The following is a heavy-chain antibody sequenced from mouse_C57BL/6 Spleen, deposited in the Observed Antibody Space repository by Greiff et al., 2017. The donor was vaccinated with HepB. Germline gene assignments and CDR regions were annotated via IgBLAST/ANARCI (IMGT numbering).Heavy chain of an antibody. D-gene: IGHD3-3*01. J-gene: IGHJ3*01. CDR3: ARGGGPFAY. CDR2: ISSGSSTI. CDR1: GFTFSDYG. V-gene: IGHV5-17*01. Sequence: EVKLVESGGGLVKPGGSLKLSCAASGFTFSDYGMHWVRQAPEKGLEWVAYISSGSSTIYYADTVKGRFTISRDNAKNTLFLQMTSLRSEDTAMYYCARGGGPFAYWGQGTLVTVSA.